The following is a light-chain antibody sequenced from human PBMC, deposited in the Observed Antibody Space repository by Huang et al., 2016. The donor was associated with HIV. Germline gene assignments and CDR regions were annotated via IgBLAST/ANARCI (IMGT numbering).Light chain of an antibody. CDR1: QSISSN. J-gene: IGKJ1*01. CDR2: GAS. Sequence: EILTTQSPATLSVSPGERATLSCRASQSISSNLAWYQHKPGQAPSLLIYGASPRATGIPARFTGSGSGTEFTLTISSLQSEDFAIYYCQQYNNWPRTFGQGTKVEV. CDR3: QQYNNWPRT. V-gene: IGKV3-15*01.